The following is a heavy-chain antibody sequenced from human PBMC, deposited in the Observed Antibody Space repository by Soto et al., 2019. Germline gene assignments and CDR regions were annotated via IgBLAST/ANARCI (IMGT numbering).Heavy chain of an antibody. CDR1: GGSISNDY. CDR2: IYKGGSI. D-gene: IGHD3-22*01. V-gene: IGHV4-4*09. Sequence: PSETLSLTCTVSGGSISNDYWTWIRQPPGKGLEWIGYIYKGGSINYNPSLKSRVTISVDTSNNQFSLKLSSVTAADTAVYYCARAYYDRSGYAVDPWGQGTLVTVSS. J-gene: IGHJ5*02. CDR3: ARAYYDRSGYAVDP.